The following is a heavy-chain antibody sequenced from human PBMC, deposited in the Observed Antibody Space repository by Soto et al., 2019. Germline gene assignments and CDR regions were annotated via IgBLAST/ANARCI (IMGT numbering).Heavy chain of an antibody. CDR3: AGATLLFLYTVYYLDY. CDR2: ISGSGGST. V-gene: IGHV3-23*01. Sequence: GGSLKLSCAASAFTFSRYDMSWVRQAPGKGLEWVSAISGSGGSTYYAYSVKGRITISRDNSKNTLYLQMNSLRAEATDGYCGAGATLLFLYTVYYLDYSGQGTPVNVAS. D-gene: IGHD1-26*01. CDR1: AFTFSRYD. J-gene: IGHJ4*02.